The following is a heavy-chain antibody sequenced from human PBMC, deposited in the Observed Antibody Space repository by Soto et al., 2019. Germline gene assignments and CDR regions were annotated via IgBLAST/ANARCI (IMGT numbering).Heavy chain of an antibody. Sequence: QITLKESGPTLVIPTQTLTLTCTFSGFSLSTRGVAVGWIRQPPGKALEWLALIYWDDDKRYSPSLASRLTIPNYTSKNQVVITMTNMDPLDTATYYCAHIGGWDGDPDYWGQGTLVTVYS. CDR1: GFSLSTRGVA. CDR3: AHIGGWDGDPDY. CDR2: IYWDDDK. D-gene: IGHD3-16*01. V-gene: IGHV2-5*02. J-gene: IGHJ4*02.